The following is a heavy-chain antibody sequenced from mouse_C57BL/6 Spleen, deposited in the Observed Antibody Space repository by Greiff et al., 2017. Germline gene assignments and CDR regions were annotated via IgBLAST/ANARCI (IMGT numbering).Heavy chain of an antibody. D-gene: IGHD2-4*01. Sequence: VQLKESGPELVKPGASVKIPCKASGYTFTDYNMDWVKQSHGKSLEWIGDINPNNGGTIYNQKFKGKATLTVDKSSSTAYMELRSLTSEDTAVYYCAKDHDDGWFAYWGQGTLVTVSA. V-gene: IGHV1-18*01. CDR3: AKDHDDGWFAY. J-gene: IGHJ3*01. CDR1: GYTFTDYN. CDR2: INPNNGGT.